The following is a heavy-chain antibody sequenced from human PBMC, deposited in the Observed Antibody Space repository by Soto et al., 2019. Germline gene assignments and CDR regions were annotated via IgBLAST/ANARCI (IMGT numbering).Heavy chain of an antibody. D-gene: IGHD3-16*01. Sequence: PGGWLRLSCAVSGCNVMSYWMSWVRQAPGKGLEWVASIKEDGSEIYYLHSVRGRFSISRDSAGNALHLTMNYLSAEDTGVYFCARDIGFDYVNWGQGTLVTVSS. V-gene: IGHV3-7*01. CDR1: GCNVMSYW. J-gene: IGHJ4*02. CDR2: IKEDGSEI. CDR3: ARDIGFDYVN.